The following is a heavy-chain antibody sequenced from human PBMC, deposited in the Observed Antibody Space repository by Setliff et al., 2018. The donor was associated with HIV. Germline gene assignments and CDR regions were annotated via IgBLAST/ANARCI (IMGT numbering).Heavy chain of an antibody. CDR3: FLFYDDRSGFYWD. CDR2: IYHSGST. CDR1: GYSISSGYY. Sequence: PSETLSLTCTVSGYSISSGYYWGWIRQPPGKGLEWIGSIYHSGSTYYNPSLKSRVTISVDTSKNQFSLKLSSVTAADTAVYYCFLFYDDRSGFYWDWGQGTLVTVSS. D-gene: IGHD3-22*01. V-gene: IGHV4-38-2*02. J-gene: IGHJ4*02.